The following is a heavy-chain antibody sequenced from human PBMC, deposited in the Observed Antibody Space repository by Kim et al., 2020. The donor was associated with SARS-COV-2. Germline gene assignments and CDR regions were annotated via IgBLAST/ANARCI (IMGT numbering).Heavy chain of an antibody. J-gene: IGHJ4*02. CDR1: GSTFSSYA. D-gene: IGHD3-22*01. Sequence: GGSLRLSCAASGSTFSSYAMSWVRQAPGKGLEWVSAISGSGASTYYADSVKGRFTICRDNSKNTLYLQMNSLRAEDTAVYYCAKYNYYDSSGYYPEFVYWGQGTLVTVSS. CDR3: AKYNYYDSSGYYPEFVY. V-gene: IGHV3-23*01. CDR2: ISGSGAST.